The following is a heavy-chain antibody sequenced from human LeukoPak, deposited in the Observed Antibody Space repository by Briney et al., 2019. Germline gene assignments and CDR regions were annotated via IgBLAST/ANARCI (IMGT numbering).Heavy chain of an antibody. V-gene: IGHV1-69*04. Sequence: SVKVSCKASGGTFSSYAISWVRQAPGQGLEWMGRIIPILGIANYAQKFQGRVTITADKSTSTAYMELSSLRSEDTAVYYCARWHDDSSSSSVYWGQGTLVTVSS. D-gene: IGHD6-6*01. J-gene: IGHJ4*02. CDR3: ARWHDDSSSSSVY. CDR1: GGTFSSYA. CDR2: IIPILGIA.